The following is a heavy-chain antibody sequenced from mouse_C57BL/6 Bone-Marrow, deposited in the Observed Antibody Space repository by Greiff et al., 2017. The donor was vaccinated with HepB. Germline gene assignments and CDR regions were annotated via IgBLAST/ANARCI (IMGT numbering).Heavy chain of an antibody. CDR2: ISSGGDYI. CDR1: GFTFSSYA. CDR3: TRAGDPFDY. Sequence: EVKLMESGEGLVKPGGSLKLSCAASGFTFSSYAMSWVRQTPEKRLEWVAYISSGGDYIYYADTVKGRFTISRDNARNTLYLQMSSLKSEDTAMYYCTRAGDPFDYWGQGTTLTVSS. V-gene: IGHV5-9-1*02. J-gene: IGHJ2*01.